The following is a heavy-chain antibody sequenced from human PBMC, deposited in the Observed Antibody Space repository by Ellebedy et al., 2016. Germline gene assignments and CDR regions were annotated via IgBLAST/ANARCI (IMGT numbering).Heavy chain of an antibody. Sequence: GGSLRLSCAASGFTFSSYAMHWVRQAPGKGLEWVAVISYDGSNKYYADSVKGRFTISRDNSKNTLYLQMNSLRAEDTAVYYCAGSRGGFDYWGQGTLVTVSS. CDR2: ISYDGSNK. CDR3: AGSRGGFDY. V-gene: IGHV3-30-3*01. CDR1: GFTFSSYA. J-gene: IGHJ4*02. D-gene: IGHD1-26*01.